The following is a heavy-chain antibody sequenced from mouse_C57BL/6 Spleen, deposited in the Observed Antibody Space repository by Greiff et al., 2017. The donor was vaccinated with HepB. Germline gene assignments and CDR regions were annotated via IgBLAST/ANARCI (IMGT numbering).Heavy chain of an antibody. V-gene: IGHV1-15*01. CDR2: IDPETGGT. Sequence: VKLQESGAELVRPGASVTLSCKASGYTFTDYEMHWVKQTPVHGLEWIGAIDPETGGTAYNQKFKGKAILTADKSSSTAYMELRSLTSEDSAVYYCTSFGGSSYFYAMDYWGQGTSVTVSS. D-gene: IGHD1-1*01. CDR1: GYTFTDYE. J-gene: IGHJ4*01. CDR3: TSFGGSSYFYAMDY.